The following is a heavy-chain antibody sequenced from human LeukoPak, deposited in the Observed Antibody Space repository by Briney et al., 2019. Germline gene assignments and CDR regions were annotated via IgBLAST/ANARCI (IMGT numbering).Heavy chain of an antibody. D-gene: IGHD1-14*01. CDR1: GFRFSSYE. CDR3: VRGDRYFFDY. J-gene: IGHJ4*02. V-gene: IGHV3-48*03. CDR2: IGNTGRTI. Sequence: GGSLRLSCAASGFRFSSYEMNWVRQAPGKGLEWVSYIGNTGRTIYYVDSVKGRFTVSRDNAKNSLYLQMNSLRAEDTAIYYCVRGDRYFFDYWGQGTLVTVSS.